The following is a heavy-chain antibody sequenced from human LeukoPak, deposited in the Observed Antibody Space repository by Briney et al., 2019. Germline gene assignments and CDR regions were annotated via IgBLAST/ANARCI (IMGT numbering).Heavy chain of an antibody. J-gene: IGHJ4*02. Sequence: GGSLRLSCAASGFIFRDYWMLWVRQAPGKGLIWVSRIDRDGFPTIYADSVKGRFTVSRNNARNTLYLQMNNLRDDDSAVYYCAASGWSGALDFWGKGSLVSVSS. V-gene: IGHV3-74*01. CDR1: GFIFRDYW. CDR3: AASGWSGALDF. D-gene: IGHD6-19*01. CDR2: IDRDGFPT.